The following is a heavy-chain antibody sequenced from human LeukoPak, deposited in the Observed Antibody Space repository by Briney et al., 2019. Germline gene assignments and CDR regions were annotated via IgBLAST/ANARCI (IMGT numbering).Heavy chain of an antibody. CDR1: GFTFRSYA. J-gene: IGHJ6*02. CDR3: AKDVRRDYYYYYGMDV. D-gene: IGHD4-17*01. Sequence: PGGSLRLSCAASGFTFRSYAMSWVRQAPGKGLEWVSGISVSGSTYYADSVKGRFTISRDNSKNTLYLQMNSLRAEDTAVYYCAKDVRRDYYYYYGMDVWGQGTTVTVSS. V-gene: IGHV3-23*01. CDR2: ISVSGST.